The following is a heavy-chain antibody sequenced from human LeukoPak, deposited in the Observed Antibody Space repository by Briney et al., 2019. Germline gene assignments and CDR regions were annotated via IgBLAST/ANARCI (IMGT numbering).Heavy chain of an antibody. CDR2: IYTSGST. CDR3: ARGEGYGGNLNYFDY. J-gene: IGHJ4*02. CDR1: GGCISSYY. D-gene: IGHD4-23*01. V-gene: IGHV4-4*07. Sequence: SETLSLTCTVSGGCISSYYWSWIRQPAGKGLERMGRIYTSGSTNYNPSLKSRVTMSVDTSKNQFSLKLSSVTAADTAVYYCARGEGYGGNLNYFDYGGQGTLVTVSS.